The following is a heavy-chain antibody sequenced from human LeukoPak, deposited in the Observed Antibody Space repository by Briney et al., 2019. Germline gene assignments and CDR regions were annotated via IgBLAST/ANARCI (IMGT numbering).Heavy chain of an antibody. D-gene: IGHD3-10*01. Sequence: SETLSLTCTVSGGSISSSNYYWGWIRQPPGKGLEWIGSIYYSGSTYYNPSLKSRVTISVDTSKNEFSLKLSSVTAADTAVYYCARRGRITMVRGVSRPYYYYGMDVWGQGTTVTVSS. V-gene: IGHV4-39*01. CDR2: IYYSGST. CDR1: GGSISSSNYY. CDR3: ARRGRITMVRGVSRPYYYYGMDV. J-gene: IGHJ6*02.